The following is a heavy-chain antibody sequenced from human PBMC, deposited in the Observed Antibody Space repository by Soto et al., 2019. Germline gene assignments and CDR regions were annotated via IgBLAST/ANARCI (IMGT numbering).Heavy chain of an antibody. V-gene: IGHV2-5*02. D-gene: IGHD2-21*02. Sequence: QITLKESGPTLVKPTQTLTLTCTFSGFSLSASGVGVGWMRQPPGKALEWLALIYWDDDKRYSPSLKSRLNNTKDTSKNQVVRTMTNMYPVDTAAYYCEHRRVTVDFDYWGQGTLVTVSS. CDR1: GFSLSASGVG. CDR2: IYWDDDK. CDR3: EHRRVTVDFDY. J-gene: IGHJ4*02.